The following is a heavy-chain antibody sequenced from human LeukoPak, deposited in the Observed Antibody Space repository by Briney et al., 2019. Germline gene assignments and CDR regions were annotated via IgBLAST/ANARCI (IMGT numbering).Heavy chain of an antibody. CDR1: GFIFSNYE. Sequence: GGSLRLSCAASGFIFSNYEMHWVRQAPGKGLEWVALVSYDGRKTYYADSVKGRFTISRDNSKNTVYLQMNSLRTEDTAVYYCAGDYDYWGQGSLVTVSS. V-gene: IGHV3-30*04. J-gene: IGHJ4*02. CDR2: VSYDGRKT. CDR3: AGDYDY.